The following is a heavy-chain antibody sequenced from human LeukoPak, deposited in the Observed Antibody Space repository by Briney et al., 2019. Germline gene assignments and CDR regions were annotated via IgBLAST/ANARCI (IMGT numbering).Heavy chain of an antibody. CDR2: MNPNSGGT. V-gene: IGHV1-2*02. CDR1: GYTFTHYY. J-gene: IGHJ4*02. Sequence: ASVNVSCKASGYTFTHYYIHWVRQAPGQGLEWMAWMNPNSGGTSYAQKFQGRVTMTRDTSISTAYMELSRLRFDDTAVYYCARNKEGKSLDYWGQGTLVTVSS. CDR3: ARNKEGKSLDY.